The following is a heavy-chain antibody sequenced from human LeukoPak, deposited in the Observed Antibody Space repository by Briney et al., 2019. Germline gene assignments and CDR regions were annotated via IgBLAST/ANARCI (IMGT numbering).Heavy chain of an antibody. Sequence: GGSLRLSCTVSGFTVSSNSWSWVRQAPGKGLEWVSFIYSGGNTHYSDSVKGRFTISRDNSKNTPYLQMNSLRAEDTAIYYCARRAGEYSHPYDYWGQGTLVTVSS. V-gene: IGHV3-53*01. D-gene: IGHD2-15*01. J-gene: IGHJ4*02. CDR2: IYSGGNT. CDR1: GFTVSSNS. CDR3: ARRAGEYSHPYDY.